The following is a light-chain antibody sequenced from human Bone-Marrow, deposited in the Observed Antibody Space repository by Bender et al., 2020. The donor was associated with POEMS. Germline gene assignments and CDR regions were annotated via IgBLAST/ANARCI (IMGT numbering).Light chain of an antibody. Sequence: QSALTQPASVSGAPGQSVTLSCTGVSSDVGTFNVVSWYQHHPGKAPQLIIYEDYKRPSGLSSRFSGSKSGNTASLTISGLQTDDEADYYCCSYVPCSSWMFGGGTKLTV. J-gene: IGLJ3*02. V-gene: IGLV2-23*01. CDR3: CSYVPCSSWM. CDR1: SSDVGTFNV. CDR2: EDY.